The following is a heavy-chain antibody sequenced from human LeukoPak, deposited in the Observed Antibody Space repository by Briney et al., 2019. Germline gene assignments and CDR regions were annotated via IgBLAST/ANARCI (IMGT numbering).Heavy chain of an antibody. CDR1: GYTFTGYY. V-gene: IGHV1-2*04. D-gene: IGHD3-22*01. Sequence: ASVKVSCKASGYTFTGYYMHWVRQAPGQGLEWKGWINLNNDDTNYAQKFQGWVTMTRDTSISTAYMELSRLRSDDTAVYYCARGYYYDSSGYYQLDYRGQGTLVTVSS. CDR2: INLNNDDT. J-gene: IGHJ4*02. CDR3: ARGYYYDSSGYYQLDY.